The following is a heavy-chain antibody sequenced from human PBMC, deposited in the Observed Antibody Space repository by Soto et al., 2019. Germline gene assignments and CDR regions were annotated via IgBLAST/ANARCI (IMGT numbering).Heavy chain of an antibody. V-gene: IGHV4-59*08. CDR3: ARPLDSGWIPFDY. Sequence: ASQTRSHTRSVWGVSSCRCYWNHFRQPPGKGLERIGYIYYSGSTNYNPSLMSRVTISVDTSKNEFSLRLSSVTAADTAVYYCARPLDSGWIPFDYWGQGTLVTVS. J-gene: IGHJ4*02. CDR1: GVSSCRCY. D-gene: IGHD6-19*01. CDR2: IYYSGST.